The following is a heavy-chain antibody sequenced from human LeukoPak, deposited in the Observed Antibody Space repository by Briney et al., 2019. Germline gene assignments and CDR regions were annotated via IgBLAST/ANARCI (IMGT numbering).Heavy chain of an antibody. Sequence: PSETLSLTCAVHGGSLGGYFWSWIRQSPGKGLEWIGEINFSGSTNNNPSLKSGVARSIDTSKTQFSLNLASVTAADTAVYYCARSPAAYYDFWSGYSPWGQGTLVTVSS. CDR2: INFSGST. V-gene: IGHV4-34*01. CDR3: ARSPAAYYDFWSGYSP. CDR1: GGSLGGYF. D-gene: IGHD3-3*01. J-gene: IGHJ5*02.